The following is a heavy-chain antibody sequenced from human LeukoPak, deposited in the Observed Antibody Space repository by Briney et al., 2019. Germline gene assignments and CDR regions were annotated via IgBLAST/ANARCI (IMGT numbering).Heavy chain of an antibody. CDR2: INHSGST. D-gene: IGHD5/OR15-5a*01. Sequence: SETLSLTCADYGGSFSGYYWSWIRKPPWKGLKWIGEINHSGSTNYNPSLKSRVTISVDTSKNQFSLKLSSVTAADTAVYYCARGHLVSNAFDIWGQGTMVTVSS. V-gene: IGHV4-34*01. CDR1: GGSFSGYY. J-gene: IGHJ3*02. CDR3: ARGHLVSNAFDI.